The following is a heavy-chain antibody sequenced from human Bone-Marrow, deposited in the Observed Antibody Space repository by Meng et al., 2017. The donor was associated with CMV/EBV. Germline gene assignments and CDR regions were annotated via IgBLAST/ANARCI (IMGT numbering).Heavy chain of an antibody. J-gene: IGHJ4*02. CDR2: ISSSSGYI. D-gene: IGHD1-7*01. Sequence: GGSLRLSCAASGFTFSSYAMHWVRQAPGKGLEWVSSISSSSGYIYYADSVRGRFTISRDNAKNSLYRQMNSLRAEDTAVYYCARDSYNWNYGGIRALYYFDYWGQGTLVTVSS. CDR1: GFTFSSYA. V-gene: IGHV3-21*01. CDR3: ARDSYNWNYGGIRALYYFDY.